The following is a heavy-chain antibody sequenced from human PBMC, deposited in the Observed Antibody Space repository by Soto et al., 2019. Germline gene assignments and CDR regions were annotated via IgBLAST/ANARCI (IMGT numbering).Heavy chain of an antibody. CDR1: GGSISSSSYY. CDR2: IYYSGST. CDR3: ARHEPGRVIYYPYYGMEV. V-gene: IGHV4-39*01. J-gene: IGHJ6*02. D-gene: IGHD3-22*01. Sequence: PSDTLSLSCTVSGGSISSSSYYWGWIRQPPGKGLEWIGSIYYSGSTYYNPSLKSRVTISVYTSKNQFSLKLSSVTAAETAVYYCARHEPGRVIYYPYYGMEVWVQGPTVT.